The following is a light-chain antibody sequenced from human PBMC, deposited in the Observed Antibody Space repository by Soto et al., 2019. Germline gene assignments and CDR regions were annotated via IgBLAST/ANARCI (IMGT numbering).Light chain of an antibody. Sequence: EIGLTQSPGTLSLSPGERATLSCRASQSVSSNYLAWYQQKPGLAPRLLIYGASSRAPGIPDRFSGSGSGTDFTLAISRLEPEDFAVSYCQQYGASPLTFGGGAKVEIK. CDR3: QQYGASPLT. CDR2: GAS. J-gene: IGKJ4*01. CDR1: QSVSSNY. V-gene: IGKV3-20*01.